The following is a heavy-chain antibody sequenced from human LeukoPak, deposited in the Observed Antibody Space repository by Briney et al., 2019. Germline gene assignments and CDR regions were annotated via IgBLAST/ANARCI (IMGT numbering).Heavy chain of an antibody. CDR3: AKGNTMVRGPKGAFDI. V-gene: IGHV3-23*01. D-gene: IGHD3-10*01. J-gene: IGHJ3*02. Sequence: GGSLGLSCAASGFTFSSYAMSWVRQAPGKGLEWVSAISGSGGSTYYADSVKGRFTISRDNSKNTLYLQMNSLRAEDTAVYYCAKGNTMVRGPKGAFDIWGQGTMVTVSS. CDR1: GFTFSSYA. CDR2: ISGSGGST.